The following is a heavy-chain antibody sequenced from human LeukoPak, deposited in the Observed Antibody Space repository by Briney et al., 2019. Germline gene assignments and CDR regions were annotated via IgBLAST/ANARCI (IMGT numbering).Heavy chain of an antibody. CDR3: AREVLGAFDI. J-gene: IGHJ3*02. CDR2: IKQDGSEK. Sequence: PGGSLRLSCAAYGFTCSSYWMRWVRQAPGKGLEWVANIKQDGSEKYYVDSVKGRFTISRDNAKNSLYLQMNSLRAEDTAVYYCAREVLGAFDIWGQGTMVTVSS. D-gene: IGHD5/OR15-5a*01. CDR1: GFTCSSYW. V-gene: IGHV3-7*01.